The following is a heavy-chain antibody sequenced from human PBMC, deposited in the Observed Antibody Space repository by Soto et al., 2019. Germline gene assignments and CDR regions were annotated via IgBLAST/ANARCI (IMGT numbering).Heavy chain of an antibody. J-gene: IGHJ6*02. V-gene: IGHV5-51*01. D-gene: IGHD2-2*01. CDR3: ARIVVVPAAMAHVYYCYGMDV. Sequence: PGQSLKISCKGSGYSFTSYWIGWVRQMPGKGLEWMGIIYPGDSDTRYSPSFQGQVTISADKSISTAYLQWSSLKASDTPMYYCARIVVVPAAMAHVYYCYGMDVWGQGTTGTV. CDR1: GYSFTSYW. CDR2: IYPGDSDT.